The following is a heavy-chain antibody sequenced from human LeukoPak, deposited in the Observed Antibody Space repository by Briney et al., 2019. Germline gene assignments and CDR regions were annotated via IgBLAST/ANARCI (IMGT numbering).Heavy chain of an antibody. CDR1: GYTFTGYY. Sequence: ASVKVSCKASGYTFTGYYMHWVRQAPGQGLEWMGWINPNGGGTNYAQKFQGRVTMTRDTSISTAYMELSRLRSDDTAVYYCASVYGDYYYYYGMDVWGQGTTVTVSS. CDR3: ASVYGDYYYYYGMDV. D-gene: IGHD4-17*01. CDR2: INPNGGGT. J-gene: IGHJ6*02. V-gene: IGHV1-2*02.